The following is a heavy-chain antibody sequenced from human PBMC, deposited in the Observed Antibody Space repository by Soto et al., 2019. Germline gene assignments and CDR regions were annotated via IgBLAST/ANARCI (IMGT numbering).Heavy chain of an antibody. CDR1: GYSISSGYY. D-gene: IGHD6-19*01. CDR2: IYHSGST. V-gene: IGHV4-38-2*01. CDR3: ARVGPSSGWLNYNWFDP. Sequence: SETLSLTCAVSGYSISSGYYWGWIRQPPGKGLEWIGSIYHSGSTYYNPSLKSRVTISVDTSKNQFSLKLSSVTAADTAVYYCARVGPSSGWLNYNWFDPWGQGTLVSVSS. J-gene: IGHJ5*02.